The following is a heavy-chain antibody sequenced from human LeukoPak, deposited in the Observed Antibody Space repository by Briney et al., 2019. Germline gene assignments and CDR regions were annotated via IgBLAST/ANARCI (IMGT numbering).Heavy chain of an antibody. CDR3: ARDKSGWQGYYYYYMDV. J-gene: IGHJ6*03. D-gene: IGHD6-19*01. CDR1: GFTFSSYS. Sequence: GGSLGLSCAASGFTFSSYSMNWVRQAPGKGLEWVSSISSSSSYIYYADSVKGRFTISRDNAKNSLYLQMNSLRAEDTAVYYCARDKSGWQGYYYYYMDVWGKGTTVTVSS. V-gene: IGHV3-21*01. CDR2: ISSSSSYI.